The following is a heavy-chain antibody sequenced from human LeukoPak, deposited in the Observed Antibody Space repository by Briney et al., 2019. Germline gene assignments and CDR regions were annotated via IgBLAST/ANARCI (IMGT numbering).Heavy chain of an antibody. CDR1: SGSISSSNW. V-gene: IGHV4-4*02. Sequence: SETLSLTCVVSSGSISSSNWWSWVRQPPGKGLEWIGEIYHSGNTDYNPSLKSRVTISVDKSKNQFSLKVGSVTAADTAVYYCARMVDYYASGSYYIDYWGQGTLVTVSS. J-gene: IGHJ4*02. CDR3: ARMVDYYASGSYYIDY. CDR2: IYHSGNT. D-gene: IGHD3-10*01.